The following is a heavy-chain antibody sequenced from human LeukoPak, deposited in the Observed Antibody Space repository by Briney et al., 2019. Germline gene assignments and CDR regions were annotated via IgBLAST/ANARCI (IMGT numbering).Heavy chain of an antibody. CDR3: ARVGLRYYYDSSGYLFWFDP. D-gene: IGHD3-22*01. Sequence: GGSLILSCAASGFTFSDYYMSWIRQAPGKGLEWVSYISSSSSYTNYADSVKGRFTISRDNAKNSLYLQMNSLRAEDTAVYYCARVGLRYYYDSSGYLFWFDPWGQGTLVTVSS. CDR1: GFTFSDYY. J-gene: IGHJ5*02. CDR2: ISSSSSYT. V-gene: IGHV3-11*05.